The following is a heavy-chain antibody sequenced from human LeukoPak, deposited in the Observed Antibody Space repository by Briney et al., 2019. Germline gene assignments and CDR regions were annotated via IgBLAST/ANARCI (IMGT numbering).Heavy chain of an antibody. CDR2: ISAYNGNT. J-gene: IGHJ4*02. CDR3: ARGPPVPIAAAGRVDY. CDR1: GYTFTSYG. Sequence: GASVKVSCKASGYTFTSYGISWERQAPGQGLEWMGWISAYNGNTNYAQKLQGRVTMTTDTSTSTAYMELRSLRSDDTAVYYCARGPPVPIAAAGRVDYWGQGTLVTVSS. V-gene: IGHV1-18*01. D-gene: IGHD6-13*01.